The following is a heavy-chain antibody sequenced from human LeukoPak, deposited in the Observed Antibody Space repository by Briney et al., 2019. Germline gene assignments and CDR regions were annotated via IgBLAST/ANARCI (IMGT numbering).Heavy chain of an antibody. J-gene: IGHJ4*02. V-gene: IGHV4-4*07. CDR2: IYSSGST. D-gene: IGHD6-19*01. CDR1: GGYISSYY. Sequence: PSETLSLTCTVSGGYISSYYWSWIRQPAGKGLEWIGRIYSSGSTNYNPSLKSRVTMSVDTSKNQFSLKLSAVTAADTAVYYCAREYSSGHSLGVMFDYWGQGTLVTVSS. CDR3: AREYSSGHSLGVMFDY.